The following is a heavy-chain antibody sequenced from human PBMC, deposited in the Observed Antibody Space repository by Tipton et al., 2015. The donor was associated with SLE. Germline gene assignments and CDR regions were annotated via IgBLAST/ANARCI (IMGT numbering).Heavy chain of an antibody. CDR1: GGSISSYY. V-gene: IGHV4-59*12. Sequence: TLSLTCTVSGGSISSYYWSWIRQPPGKGLEWIGYIYYSGSTNYNPSLKSRVTISVDTSKNQFSLKLSSVTAADTAVYYCARAGKGTGDYWGQGTLVTVSS. J-gene: IGHJ4*02. D-gene: IGHD1-1*01. CDR3: ARAGKGTGDY. CDR2: IYYSGST.